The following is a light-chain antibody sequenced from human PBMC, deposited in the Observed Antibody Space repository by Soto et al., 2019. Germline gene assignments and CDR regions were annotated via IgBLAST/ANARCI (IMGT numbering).Light chain of an antibody. CDR1: QDIAIY. J-gene: IGKJ1*01. CDR2: DAS. V-gene: IGKV1-13*02. Sequence: AIQLTQSPSSLSASVGDRVTITCLASQDIAIYLAWYQQKPGKAPKLLIYDASSLESGVPSRFSGSGSGTDFTLTITSLQPEGFATYFCQQGNSFPRTFGQGTKVDIK. CDR3: QQGNSFPRT.